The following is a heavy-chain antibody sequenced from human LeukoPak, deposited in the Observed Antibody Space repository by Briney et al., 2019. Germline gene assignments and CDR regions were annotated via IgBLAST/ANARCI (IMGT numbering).Heavy chain of an antibody. CDR1: GYTFTSYD. J-gene: IGHJ4*02. Sequence: ASVKVSCKASGYTFTSYDINWVRQATGQGLEWMGWMNPNSGNTGYAQKFQGRVTMTRNTSISTAYMELSSLRSEDTAVYCCAREGGIVGATNGFDYWGQGTLVTVSS. V-gene: IGHV1-8*01. D-gene: IGHD1-26*01. CDR3: AREGGIVGATNGFDY. CDR2: MNPNSGNT.